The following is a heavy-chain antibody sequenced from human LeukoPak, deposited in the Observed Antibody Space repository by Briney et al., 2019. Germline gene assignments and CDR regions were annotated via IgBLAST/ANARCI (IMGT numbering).Heavy chain of an antibody. CDR2: ISGSGSST. V-gene: IGHV3-23*01. CDR1: GFTFSSYA. J-gene: IGHJ4*02. Sequence: GGSLRLSCAASGFTFSSYAMSWVRQAPVKGLEWVSAISGSGSSTYYADSVKGRFTISRENSKNTLYLQMNSLGAEDTAVYYCAKYYASGSWYYFDYWGQGTLVTVSS. CDR3: AKYYASGSWYYFDY. D-gene: IGHD3-3*01.